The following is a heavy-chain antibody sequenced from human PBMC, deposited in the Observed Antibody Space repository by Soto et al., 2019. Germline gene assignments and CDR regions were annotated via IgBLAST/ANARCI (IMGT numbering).Heavy chain of an antibody. CDR2: ISGSGSST. D-gene: IGHD6-19*01. V-gene: IGHV3-23*01. CDR3: AKEKIASTVADFFDY. Sequence: GGSLRLSCEASGFTFNNYAMTWVRQTPGKGLQWVSTISGSGSSTFYADSVGGRFTISRDNSKNTLYLQMNSLRAEDTALYYCAKEKIASTVADFFDYWGQGTLVTVSS. CDR1: GFTFNNYA. J-gene: IGHJ4*02.